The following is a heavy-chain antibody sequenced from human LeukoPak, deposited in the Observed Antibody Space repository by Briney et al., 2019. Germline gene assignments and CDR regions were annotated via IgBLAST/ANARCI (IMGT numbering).Heavy chain of an antibody. V-gene: IGHV3-20*04. Sequence: GGSLRLSCAASGFTISTYGMSWVRQAPGKGLEWVSGINWNGGSTGYADSVKGRFTISRDNAKNSLYLQMNSLRAEDTALYYCAVYCSGGSCYSSDAFDIWGQGTMVTVSS. J-gene: IGHJ3*02. CDR3: AVYCSGGSCYSSDAFDI. CDR2: INWNGGST. D-gene: IGHD2-15*01. CDR1: GFTISTYG.